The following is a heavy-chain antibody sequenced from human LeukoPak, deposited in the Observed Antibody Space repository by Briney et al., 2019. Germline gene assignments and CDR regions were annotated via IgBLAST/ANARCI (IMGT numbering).Heavy chain of an antibody. V-gene: IGHV3-23*01. Sequence: GGSLRLSCAASGFTFSSYAMSWVRQAPGKGLEWVSAICGSGGSTYYADSVKGRFTISRGNSKNTLYLQMNSLRAEDTAVYYCAKGSIAVAGKDFDHWGQGTLVTVSS. CDR2: ICGSGGST. D-gene: IGHD6-19*01. CDR3: AKGSIAVAGKDFDH. CDR1: GFTFSSYA. J-gene: IGHJ4*02.